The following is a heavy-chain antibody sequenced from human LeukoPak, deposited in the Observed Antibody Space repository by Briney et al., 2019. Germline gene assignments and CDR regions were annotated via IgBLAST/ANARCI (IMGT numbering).Heavy chain of an antibody. V-gene: IGHV4-4*02. CDR1: GGSISSGDNW. CDR2: IYHSGTT. Sequence: SGTLSLTCAVSGGSISSGDNWWNWVRQTPGNGLEWFGEIYHSGTTNYNPSLKSRVTISMDTSKNQFSLKLNSVTAADTAVYYRARTSGNYKYYFDYWGQGTLVTVSS. CDR3: ARTSGNYKYYFDY. J-gene: IGHJ4*02. D-gene: IGHD1-26*01.